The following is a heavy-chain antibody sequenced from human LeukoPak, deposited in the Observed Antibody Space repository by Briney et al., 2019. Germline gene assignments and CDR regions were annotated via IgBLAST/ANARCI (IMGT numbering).Heavy chain of an antibody. CDR1: GFTFSSYA. V-gene: IGHV3-23*01. J-gene: IGHJ4*02. D-gene: IGHD4-17*01. CDR2: ISGSGGST. Sequence: GGSLRLSCAASGFTFSSYAMSWVRQAPGKGLEWVSAISGSGGSTYYADSVKGRFTISRDNSKNTLYLQMNSLRAEDTAVYYCAKFGRRTTVIKAGFDYWGQGTLVTVSS. CDR3: AKFGRRTTVIKAGFDY.